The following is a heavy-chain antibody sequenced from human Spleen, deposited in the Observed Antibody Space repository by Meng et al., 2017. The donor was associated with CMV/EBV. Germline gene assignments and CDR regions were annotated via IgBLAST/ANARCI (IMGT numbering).Heavy chain of an antibody. D-gene: IGHD2-2*01. CDR1: GSISSGGYY. CDR3: ARGDSVVPAYNWFDP. J-gene: IGHJ5*02. Sequence: GSISSGGYYWSWIRQHPGKGLEWIGYIYYSGSTYYNPSLKSRVTISVDTSKNQFSLKLSSVTAADTAVYYCARGDSVVPAYNWFDPWGQGTLVTVSS. V-gene: IGHV4-31*02. CDR2: IYYSGST.